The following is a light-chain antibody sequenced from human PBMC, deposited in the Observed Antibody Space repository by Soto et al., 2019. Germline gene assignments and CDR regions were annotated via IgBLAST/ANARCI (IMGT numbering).Light chain of an antibody. Sequence: EIVLTQSPDTLSLFPGERATLSCRASQSVSSGYLAWYQQKPGQAPMLLMYGASTRATGIPDRFSGSGSGTDFTLTISRLEPEDFAVYYCQHFCSSPKTFGQGTTVEVK. CDR1: QSVSSGY. CDR3: QHFCSSPKT. V-gene: IGKV3-20*01. CDR2: GAS. J-gene: IGKJ1*01.